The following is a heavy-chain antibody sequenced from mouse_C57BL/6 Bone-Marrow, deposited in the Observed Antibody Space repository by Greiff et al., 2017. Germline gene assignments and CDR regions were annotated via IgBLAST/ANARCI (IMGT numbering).Heavy chain of an antibody. CDR2: ISSGGSYT. V-gene: IGHV5-6*01. J-gene: IGHJ4*01. CDR3: ARRDGSSYDYYAMDY. Sequence: EVQVVESGGDLVKPGGSLKLSCAASGFTFSSYGMSWVRQTPDKRLEWVATISSGGSYTYYPDSVKGRFTISRDNAKNTLYLQMSSLKSEDTAMYYCARRDGSSYDYYAMDYWGQGTSVTVSS. D-gene: IGHD1-1*01. CDR1: GFTFSSYG.